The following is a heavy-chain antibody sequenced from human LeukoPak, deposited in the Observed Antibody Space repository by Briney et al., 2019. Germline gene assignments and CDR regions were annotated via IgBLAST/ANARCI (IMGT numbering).Heavy chain of an antibody. V-gene: IGHV4-4*07. CDR3: ARASGWYLGNWFDP. D-gene: IGHD6-19*01. CDR2: IYTSGST. J-gene: IGHJ5*02. CDR1: GGSISSYY. Sequence: KPAETLSLTCTVSGGSISSYYWGWIRQPAGKGLEWIGRIYTSGSTNYNPSLKSRVTMSVDTSKNQFSLKLSSVTAADTAVYYCARASGWYLGNWFDPWGQGTLVTVSS.